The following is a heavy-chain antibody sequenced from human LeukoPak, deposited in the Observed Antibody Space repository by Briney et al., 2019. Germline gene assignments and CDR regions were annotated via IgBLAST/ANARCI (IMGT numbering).Heavy chain of an antibody. J-gene: IGHJ4*02. Sequence: SETLSLTCAVFGGSFSGYCWNWIRQPPGKGLEWIAEINHDRTTKYNPSLKSRVTISVDTSRNQFSLKLSSVTAADTAVYYCARVRSSGEPHLDFWGQGTLVTVSS. V-gene: IGHV4-34*01. CDR1: GGSFSGYC. CDR3: ARVRSSGEPHLDF. D-gene: IGHD3-10*01. CDR2: INHDRTT.